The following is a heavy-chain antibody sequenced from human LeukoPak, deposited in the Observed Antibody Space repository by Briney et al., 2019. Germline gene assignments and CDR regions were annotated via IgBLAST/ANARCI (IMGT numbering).Heavy chain of an antibody. D-gene: IGHD6-13*01. Sequence: GGSLRLSCAASGLTFSSYAMSWVRQARGKGLEWVSATSGYGGSTYYADSVKGRFTISRDNSKNTLYLQMNSLRAEDTAVYYCAHISSSWPDYWGQGTLVTVSS. V-gene: IGHV3-23*01. J-gene: IGHJ4*02. CDR3: AHISSSWPDY. CDR2: TSGYGGST. CDR1: GLTFSSYA.